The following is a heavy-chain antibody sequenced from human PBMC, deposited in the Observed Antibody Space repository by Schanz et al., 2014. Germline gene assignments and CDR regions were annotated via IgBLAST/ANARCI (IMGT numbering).Heavy chain of an antibody. CDR3: AKDISDTSGKDDY. D-gene: IGHD3-22*01. V-gene: IGHV3-64*04. CDR2: ISHDGYST. CDR1: GFTFSIYA. J-gene: IGHJ4*02. Sequence: VQLLESGGGLVQPGGSLRLSCSASGFTFSIYAMHWVRQAPGKGLEYVSAISHDGYSTYYADSVKGRFTISRDNSKNTLFLQMNSLRVEDSAIYYCAKDISDTSGKDDYWGQGTLVTVSS.